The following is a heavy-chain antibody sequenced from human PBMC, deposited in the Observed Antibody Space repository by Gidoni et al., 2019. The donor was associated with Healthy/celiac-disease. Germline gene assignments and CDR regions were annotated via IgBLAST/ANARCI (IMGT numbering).Heavy chain of an antibody. D-gene: IGHD3-3*01. CDR2: IIPIFGTA. CDR3: ARGFTIFGVVNRREIPLDV. Sequence: QVQLVQSGSEVKKPGSSVKVSCKASGGTFSSYAISWVRQAPGQGLEWMGGIIPIFGTANYAQKFQGRVTITADESTSTAYMELSSLRSEDTAVYYCARGFTIFGVVNRREIPLDVWGQGTTVTVSS. CDR1: GGTFSSYA. V-gene: IGHV1-69*01. J-gene: IGHJ6*02.